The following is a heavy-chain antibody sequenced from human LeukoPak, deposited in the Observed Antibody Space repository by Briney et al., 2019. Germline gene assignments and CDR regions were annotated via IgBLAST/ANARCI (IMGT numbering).Heavy chain of an antibody. Sequence: SETLSLTCTVSGGSISSYYWSWIRQPPGKGLEWIGYIYYSGSTNYNPSLESRVTISVDTSKNQFSLKLSSVTAADTAVCYCAGVVAPHWYFDLWGRGTLVTVSS. J-gene: IGHJ2*01. CDR1: GGSISSYY. V-gene: IGHV4-59*01. CDR3: AGVVAPHWYFDL. CDR2: IYYSGST. D-gene: IGHD2-15*01.